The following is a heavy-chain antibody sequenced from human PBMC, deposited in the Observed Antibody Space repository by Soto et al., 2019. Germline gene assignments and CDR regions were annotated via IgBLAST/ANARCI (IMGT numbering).Heavy chain of an antibody. CDR3: ARDHGGYGAFDY. CDR1: GYTFSSSA. CDR2: ISSSGVT. D-gene: IGHD5-12*01. Sequence: QVRLVQSGPEVKKPEASVQVSCKASGYTFSSSAISWVRQATGQGPEWMGWISSSGVTNYAQNFQGRVTLTVDSSTTTAYMEVRSLSSADTAIYYCARDHGGYGAFDYWCQGTLVTVSS. V-gene: IGHV1-18*04. J-gene: IGHJ4*02.